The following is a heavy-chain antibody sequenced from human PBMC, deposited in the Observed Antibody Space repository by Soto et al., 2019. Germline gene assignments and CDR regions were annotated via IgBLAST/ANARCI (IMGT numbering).Heavy chain of an antibody. J-gene: IGHJ3*02. Sequence: EVQLVESGGGLVKPGGSLRLSCAASGFTFSSYSMNWVRQAPGKGLEWVSSISSSSSYIYYADSVKGRFTISRGNAKNSLYLQMNSLRAEDTAVYYCARMAWLRHHDAFDIWGQGTMVTVSS. D-gene: IGHD5-12*01. CDR2: ISSSSSYI. CDR3: ARMAWLRHHDAFDI. V-gene: IGHV3-21*01. CDR1: GFTFSSYS.